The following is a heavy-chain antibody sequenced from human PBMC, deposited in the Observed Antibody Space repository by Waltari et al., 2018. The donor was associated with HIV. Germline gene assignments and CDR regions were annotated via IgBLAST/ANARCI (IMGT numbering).Heavy chain of an antibody. CDR3: ARDLGGFWYFDL. V-gene: IGHV3-23*01. J-gene: IGHJ2*01. CDR2: IRAGGIST. CDR1: GFTFSSYA. Sequence: EVQVLESGGGLVQPGGSLRLSCAASGFTFSSYAMRWVRQAPGKGLECISGIRAGGISTLYAYSVKGRFTISRDNSNNTVYLQMGSLRGEDTAVYYCARDLGGFWYFDLWGRGTLVTVSS. D-gene: IGHD3-16*01.